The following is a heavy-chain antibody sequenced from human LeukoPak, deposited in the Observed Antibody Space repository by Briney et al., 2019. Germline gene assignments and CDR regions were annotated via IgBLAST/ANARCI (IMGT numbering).Heavy chain of an antibody. CDR1: TVSFNGHL. CDR3: VREPTSPAAALGPKFRSGAYFDS. CDR2: TNHSGST. D-gene: IGHD2-2*01. J-gene: IGHJ4*02. Sequence: ASVTLSFTCGGYTVSFNGHLWRWLPPPPGKGRVGIGKTNHSGSTNYNPTLESGVTISVDTSKGQFSLKMSSLTAAATAVYYCVREPTSPAAALGPKFRSGAYFDSWGQGTLVSVSS. V-gene: IGHV4-34*01.